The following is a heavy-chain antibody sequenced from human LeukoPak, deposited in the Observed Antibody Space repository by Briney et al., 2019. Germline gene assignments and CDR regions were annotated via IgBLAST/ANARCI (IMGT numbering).Heavy chain of an antibody. CDR3: GRGGGVYSGSWWRGDY. CDR2: INPSGGST. Sequence: ASVKVSCKASGYTFTSYYMHWVRQAPGQGLEWMGIINPSGGSTSYAQKFQGRVTMTRDTSTSTVYMGLSSLRSGDTAVYYCGRGGGVYSGSWWRGDYWGQGTLVTVSS. J-gene: IGHJ4*02. D-gene: IGHD1-26*01. V-gene: IGHV1-46*01. CDR1: GYTFTSYY.